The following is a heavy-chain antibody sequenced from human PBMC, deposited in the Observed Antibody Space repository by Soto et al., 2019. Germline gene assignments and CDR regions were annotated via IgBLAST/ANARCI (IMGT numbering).Heavy chain of an antibody. Sequence: QVQLVESGGGVVQPGRSLRLSCAASGFTFSSYGMHWVRQAPGKGLEWVAVIWYDGSNKYYADSVKGRFTISRDNSKNTLYLQMNSLRAEDTAVYYRARDYDFWSGYPTRNYGMDVWGQGTTVTVSS. J-gene: IGHJ6*02. CDR1: GFTFSSYG. V-gene: IGHV3-33*01. CDR3: ARDYDFWSGYPTRNYGMDV. D-gene: IGHD3-3*01. CDR2: IWYDGSNK.